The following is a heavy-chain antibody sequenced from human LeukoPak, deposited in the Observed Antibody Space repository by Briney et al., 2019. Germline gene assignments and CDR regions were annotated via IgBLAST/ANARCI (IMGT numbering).Heavy chain of an antibody. CDR1: GGSISSGSYY. CDR2: IYTSGCT. J-gene: IGHJ4*02. D-gene: IGHD3-22*01. Sequence: SETLSLTCTVSGGSISSGSYYWSWIRQPAGKGLEWIGRIYTSGCTNYNPSLKSRVTISVDTSKNQFSLKLSSVTAADTAVYYCARDGRYYDSSGYIRGFDYWGQGTLVTVSS. CDR3: ARDGRYYDSSGYIRGFDY. V-gene: IGHV4-61*02.